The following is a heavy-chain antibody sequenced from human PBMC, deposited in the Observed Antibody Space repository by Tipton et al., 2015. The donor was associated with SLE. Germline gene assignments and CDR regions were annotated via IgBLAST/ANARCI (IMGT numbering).Heavy chain of an antibody. J-gene: IGHJ3*02. D-gene: IGHD2-2*01. CDR3: ARMRTIVVVPAARELDAFDI. Sequence: TLSLTCAVYGGSFSGYYWSWIRQPPGKGLERIGEINHSGSTNYNPSLKSRVTISVDTSKNQFSLKLSSVTAADTAVYYCARMRTIVVVPAARELDAFDIWGQGTMVTVSS. CDR1: GGSFSGYY. CDR2: INHSGST. V-gene: IGHV4-34*01.